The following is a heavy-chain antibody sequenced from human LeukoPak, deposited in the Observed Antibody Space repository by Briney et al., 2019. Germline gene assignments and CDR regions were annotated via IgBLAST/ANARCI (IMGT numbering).Heavy chain of an antibody. CDR3: ASGTDLDCSSTSCPDAFDI. CDR1: GFTFSSYS. Sequence: GGSLRLSCAASGFTFSSYSMNWVRQAPGEGLEWVSSISSSSSYIYYADSVKGRFTISRDNAKNSLYLQMNSLRAEDTAVYYCASGTDLDCSSTSCPDAFDIWGQGTMVTVSS. CDR2: ISSSSSYI. V-gene: IGHV3-21*01. D-gene: IGHD2-2*01. J-gene: IGHJ3*02.